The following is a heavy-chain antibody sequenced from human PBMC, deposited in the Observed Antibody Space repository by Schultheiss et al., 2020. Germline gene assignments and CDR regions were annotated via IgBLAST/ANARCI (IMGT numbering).Heavy chain of an antibody. CDR1: GGSISSYY. CDR3: ARHGGYCSGGSCYRAIDY. Sequence: SETLSLTCTVSGGSISSYYWSWIRQPPGKGLEWIGSIYYSGSTYYNPSLKSRVTISVDTSKNQFSLKLSSVTAADTAVYYCARHGGYCSGGSCYRAIDYWGQGTLVTVSS. J-gene: IGHJ4*02. D-gene: IGHD2-15*01. CDR2: IYYSGST. V-gene: IGHV4-59*05.